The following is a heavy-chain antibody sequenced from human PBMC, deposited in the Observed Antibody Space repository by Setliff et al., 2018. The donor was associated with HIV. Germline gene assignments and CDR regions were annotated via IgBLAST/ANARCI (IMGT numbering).Heavy chain of an antibody. CDR1: GFTFTGTW. Sequence: PGGSLRLSCAASGFTFTGTWMAWVRQAPGKGPEWVANIKQDGTEKHYMDSVKGRFTISRDNADRSIYLQMNSLRVEDTAVYYCARVREGYESSVFYVYYYYYMDLWGKGTTVTVSS. CDR2: IKQDGTEK. CDR3: ARVREGYESSVFYVYYYYYMDL. V-gene: IGHV3-7*01. D-gene: IGHD5-12*01. J-gene: IGHJ6*03.